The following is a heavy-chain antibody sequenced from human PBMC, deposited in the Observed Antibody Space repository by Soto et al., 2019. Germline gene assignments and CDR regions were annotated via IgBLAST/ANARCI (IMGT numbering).Heavy chain of an antibody. CDR3: AREGTYYDFCGADDSGHGLPDY. CDR2: INAGNGNT. CDR1: GYTFTDFA. V-gene: IGHV1-3*01. D-gene: IGHD3-3*01. Sequence: QVHLVQSGTEVKKPGASVKVSCQASGYTFTDFAIHWVRQAPGQRLEWMGWINAGNGNTEYSQNFQGRVSITRDTGASTAYMEVSSLRSEDTAMYYCAREGTYYDFCGADDSGHGLPDYWGQGTLVTVSS. J-gene: IGHJ4*02.